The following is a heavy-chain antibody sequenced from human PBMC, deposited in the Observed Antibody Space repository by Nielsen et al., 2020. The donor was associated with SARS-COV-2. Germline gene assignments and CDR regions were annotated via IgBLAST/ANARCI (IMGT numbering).Heavy chain of an antibody. CDR2: ISRSGSII. CDR3: AKDPSDGTWRY. D-gene: IGHD1-1*01. V-gene: IGHV3-11*01. J-gene: IGHJ4*02. Sequence: GESLKISCVVSGFSFSDYSMSWIRQAPGKGLEWVSYISRSGSIIQHADSVKGRFTISRDNAKNSLHLQMDNLRVEDTAVYYCAKDPSDGTWRYWGQGTLVTVSS. CDR1: GFSFSDYS.